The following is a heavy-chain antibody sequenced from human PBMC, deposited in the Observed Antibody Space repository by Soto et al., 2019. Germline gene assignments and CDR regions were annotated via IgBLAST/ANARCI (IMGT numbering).Heavy chain of an antibody. D-gene: IGHD1-1*01. CDR3: GRRYGYSFDY. V-gene: IGHV4-59*08. J-gene: IGHJ4*02. Sequence: SETLSLTCTVSGGSISSYYWSWIRQPPGKGLKWIGYIYYSGSANYNPSLKSRVTILVDTSKNQFSLKLSSVTAADTAVYYWGRRYGYSFDYWGQGTLVTVSS. CDR1: GGSISSYY. CDR2: IYYSGSA.